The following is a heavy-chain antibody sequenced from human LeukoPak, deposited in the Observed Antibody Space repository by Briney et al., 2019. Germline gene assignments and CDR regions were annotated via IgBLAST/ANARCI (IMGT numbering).Heavy chain of an antibody. CDR2: IYYSGST. D-gene: IGHD3-3*01. Sequence: SETLSLTCTVSGGSISSSSYYWGWIRQPPGKGLEWIGSIYYSGSTYYNPSLKSRVTISVDTSKNQFSLKLSSVTATDTAVYYCARHYYDFWSGYLDWFDPWGQGTLVTVSS. J-gene: IGHJ5*02. CDR1: GGSISSSSYY. CDR3: ARHYYDFWSGYLDWFDP. V-gene: IGHV4-39*01.